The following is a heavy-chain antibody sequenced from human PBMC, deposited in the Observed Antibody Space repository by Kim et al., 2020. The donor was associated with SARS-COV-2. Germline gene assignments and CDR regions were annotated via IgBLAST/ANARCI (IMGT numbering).Heavy chain of an antibody. J-gene: IGHJ4*01. D-gene: IGHD6-13*01. CDR1: GINFSDYY. Sequence: GGSLRLSCAASGINFSDYYMSWIRQAPGKGLEWISYISSSGSYTKYADSLKGRFTISRDNAENSLYLEMNSLRAEDTAVYYCARVAVGASSWYYFDFWG. V-gene: IGHV3-11*05. CDR2: ISSSGSYT. CDR3: ARVAVGASSWYYFDF.